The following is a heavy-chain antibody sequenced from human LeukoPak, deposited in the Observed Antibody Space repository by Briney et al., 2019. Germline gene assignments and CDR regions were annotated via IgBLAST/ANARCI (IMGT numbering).Heavy chain of an antibody. J-gene: IGHJ4*02. V-gene: IGHV4-30-4*01. Sequence: SETLSLTCTVSGDSISGGDYYWSWIRQPPGKGLEWIGNIYYIGSTYYNPSLKSRVNISADTSKNQFSLKLSSVSAADTAVYYCARDQDDYSNPTRIRYFDYWGQGILVTVSS. CDR2: IYYIGST. D-gene: IGHD4-11*01. CDR1: GDSISGGDYY. CDR3: ARDQDDYSNPTRIRYFDY.